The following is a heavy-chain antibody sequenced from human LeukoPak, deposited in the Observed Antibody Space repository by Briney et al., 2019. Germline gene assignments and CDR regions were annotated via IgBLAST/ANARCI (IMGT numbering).Heavy chain of an antibody. CDR2: ISSSGSTI. CDR3: ARAGELVVGYFDY. V-gene: IGHV3-11*01. CDR1: GFTFSDYY. J-gene: IGHJ4*02. Sequence: PGGSLRLSCAASGFTFSDYYVSWIRQAPGKGLEWVSYISSSGSTIYYADSVKGRFTISRDNARNSLYLQMNSLRAEDTAVYYCARAGELVVGYFDYWGQGTLVTVSS. D-gene: IGHD3-16*01.